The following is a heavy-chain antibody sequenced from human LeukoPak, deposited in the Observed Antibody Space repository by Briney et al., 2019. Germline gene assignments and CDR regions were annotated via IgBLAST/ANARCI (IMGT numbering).Heavy chain of an antibody. CDR3: AKIPGADAFDI. Sequence: GGSLRLSCAASGFTFDDYAMHWVRQAPGKGLEWVSGISWNSGSIDYAESVKGRFTISRDNAKNSLYLQMNSLRAEDTAVYYCAKIPGADAFDIWGQGTMVTVSS. D-gene: IGHD3-10*01. CDR1: GFTFDDYA. J-gene: IGHJ3*02. CDR2: ISWNSGSI. V-gene: IGHV3-9*01.